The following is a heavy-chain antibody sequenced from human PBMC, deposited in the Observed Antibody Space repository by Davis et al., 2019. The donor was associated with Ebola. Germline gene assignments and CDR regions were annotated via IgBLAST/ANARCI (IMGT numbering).Heavy chain of an antibody. CDR1: GFTFSNYA. CDR3: ATEPSHTRGRFLDSTTFNS. D-gene: IGHD3-3*01. Sequence: GGSLRLSCGASGFTFSNYAMSWVRQAPGKGLEWVSTISGSGGSTYYADSVKGRFTISRDNSKNTMYLQLNSLSTEDTAVYYCATEPSHTRGRFLDSTTFNSWGQGTMVTVSS. CDR2: ISGSGGST. V-gene: IGHV3-23*01. J-gene: IGHJ3*02.